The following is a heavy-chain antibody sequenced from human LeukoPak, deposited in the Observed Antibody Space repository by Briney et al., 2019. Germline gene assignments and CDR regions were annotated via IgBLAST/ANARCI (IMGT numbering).Heavy chain of an antibody. J-gene: IGHJ4*02. Sequence: SEILSLTCTVSGGSLGSYYWSWIRQSPGKALEWIGYLLYSDATNYNPSLKSRVSLSVDTSKNQFFLRLTSVSAADTAVYYCARHQLAGYSSSCNDYWGQGILATVSS. CDR2: LLYSDAT. D-gene: IGHD6-13*01. CDR3: ARHQLAGYSSSCNDY. V-gene: IGHV4-59*08. CDR1: GGSLGSYY.